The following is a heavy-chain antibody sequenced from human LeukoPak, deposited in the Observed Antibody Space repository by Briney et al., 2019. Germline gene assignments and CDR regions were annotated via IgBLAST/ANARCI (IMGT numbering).Heavy chain of an antibody. V-gene: IGHV1-2*02. CDR2: INPNSGGT. J-gene: IGHJ6*03. CDR1: GYTFTVYF. Sequence: GASVKVSCKASGYTFTVYFMHWVRQAPGQGLEWMGWINPNSGGTNFAQKFQGRVTMTRDTSSSTAYMELSRLRSDDTAVYYCARGGSPIYYYYMDVWGKGTTVTISS. D-gene: IGHD2-2*01. CDR3: ARGGSPIYYYYMDV.